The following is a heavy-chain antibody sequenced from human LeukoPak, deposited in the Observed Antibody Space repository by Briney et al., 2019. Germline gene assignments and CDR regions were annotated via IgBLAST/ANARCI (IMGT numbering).Heavy chain of an antibody. CDR1: GGTFSSYA. V-gene: IGHV1-69*13. Sequence: ASVKVSCKASGGTFSSYAISWVRQAPGQGLEWMGGIIPIFGTANYAQKFQGRVTITADESTSTAYMERSSLRSEDTAVYYCARGGQLVPSLDYWGQGTLVTVSS. D-gene: IGHD6-6*01. CDR2: IIPIFGTA. J-gene: IGHJ4*02. CDR3: ARGGQLVPSLDY.